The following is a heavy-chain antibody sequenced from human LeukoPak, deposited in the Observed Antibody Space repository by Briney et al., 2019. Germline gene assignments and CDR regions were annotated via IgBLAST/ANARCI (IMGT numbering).Heavy chain of an antibody. CDR2: ISYDGSNK. CDR3: AKDQYSSSWLRTDHDAFDI. D-gene: IGHD6-13*01. V-gene: IGHV3-30*18. Sequence: PGGSLRLSCAAPGFTFSSYGMHWVRQAPGKGLEWVAVISYDGSNKYYADSVKGRFTISRDNSKNTLYLQMNSLRAEDTAVYYCAKDQYSSSWLRTDHDAFDIWGQGTMVTVSS. CDR1: GFTFSSYG. J-gene: IGHJ3*02.